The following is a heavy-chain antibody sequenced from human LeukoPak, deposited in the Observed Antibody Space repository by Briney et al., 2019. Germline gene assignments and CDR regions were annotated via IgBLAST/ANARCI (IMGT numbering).Heavy chain of an antibody. D-gene: IGHD6-13*01. CDR3: ARTHSSRYNWFDP. Sequence: PSETLSLTCTVSGGSISSYYWSWIRQPAGKGLEWIGRIYTTGGTNYNPSLKSRVTMSVDTSKNQFSLTLSSVTAADTAVYYCARTHSSRYNWFDPWGQGTLVTVSS. CDR2: IYTTGGT. CDR1: GGSISSYY. V-gene: IGHV4-4*07. J-gene: IGHJ5*02.